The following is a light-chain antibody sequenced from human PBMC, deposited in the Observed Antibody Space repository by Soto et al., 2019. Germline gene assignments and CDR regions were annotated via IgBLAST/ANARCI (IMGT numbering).Light chain of an antibody. CDR1: RSVNNNY. CDR2: GAS. V-gene: IGKV3-20*01. Sequence: EIVLTQSPGTLSVSPGDRATLSCRASRSVNNNYLAWYQQKPGQAPRLLIYGASSRATGIPDRFRGSGSGTDFTLTISRLEPEDFAVYFCQQYGTSWWTFGQGTKVDIK. CDR3: QQYGTSWWT. J-gene: IGKJ1*01.